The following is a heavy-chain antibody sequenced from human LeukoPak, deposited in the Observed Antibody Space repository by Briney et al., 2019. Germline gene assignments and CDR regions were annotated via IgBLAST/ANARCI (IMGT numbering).Heavy chain of an antibody. D-gene: IGHD1-14*01. CDR2: IYYSGST. CDR3: ARHPNANNLGSITYYYYYMDV. V-gene: IGHV4-39*01. Sequence: SETLSLTCTVSGGSISSSSYYWGWIRQPPGKGLEWIGSIYYSGSTYYDPSLKSRVTISVDTSKNQFSLKLSSVTAADTAVYYCARHPNANNLGSITYYYYYMDVWGKGTTVTVSS. J-gene: IGHJ6*03. CDR1: GGSISSSSYY.